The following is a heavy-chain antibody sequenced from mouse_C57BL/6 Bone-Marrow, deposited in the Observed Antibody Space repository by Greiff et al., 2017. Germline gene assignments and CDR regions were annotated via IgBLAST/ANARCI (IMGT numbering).Heavy chain of an antibody. CDR2: IDPSDSYT. J-gene: IGHJ2*01. CDR1: GYTFTSYW. Sequence: VKLQQPGAELVKPGASVKLSCKASGYTFTSYWMQWVKQRPGQGLEWIGEIDPSDSYTNYNQKFKGKATLTVDTSSSTAYMQLSSLTSEDSAVYYCARENYYGSSQYYCDYWGQGTTLTVSS. D-gene: IGHD1-1*01. CDR3: ARENYYGSSQYYCDY. V-gene: IGHV1-50*01.